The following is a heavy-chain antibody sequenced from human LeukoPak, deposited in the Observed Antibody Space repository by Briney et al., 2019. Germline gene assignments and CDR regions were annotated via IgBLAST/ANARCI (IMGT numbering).Heavy chain of an antibody. Sequence: GGSLRLSCAASGFSFSSYAMSWVRQAPGKGLEWVSAISGSGVSTYYADSLKGRFTISRDNSKNTLYLQMNILRAEDTAVYYCAKAMTTVTRPHYYYYYGMDVWGQGTTVTVSS. J-gene: IGHJ6*02. CDR1: GFSFSSYA. CDR3: AKAMTTVTRPHYYYYYGMDV. V-gene: IGHV3-23*01. CDR2: ISGSGVST. D-gene: IGHD4-17*01.